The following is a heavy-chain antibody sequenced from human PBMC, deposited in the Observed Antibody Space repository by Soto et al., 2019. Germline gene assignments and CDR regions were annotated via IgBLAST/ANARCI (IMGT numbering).Heavy chain of an antibody. J-gene: IGHJ5*02. CDR3: ARVRVVVVSSTNWFDP. Sequence: QVQLQQWGAGLLKPSETLSLTCAVHGGSFSGYYWSWIRQPPGKGLEWFGEINHSGGTNYNPSLKSRVTISLDTSKNQFSLKLRSVTAADTAVYYCARVRVVVVSSTNWFDPWGQGTLVTVSS. V-gene: IGHV4-34*01. CDR1: GGSFSGYY. CDR2: INHSGGT. D-gene: IGHD2-15*01.